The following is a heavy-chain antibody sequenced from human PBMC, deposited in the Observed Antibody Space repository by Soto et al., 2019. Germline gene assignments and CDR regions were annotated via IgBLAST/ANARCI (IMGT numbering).Heavy chain of an antibody. V-gene: IGHV3-66*01. CDR2: IQSGGPT. J-gene: IGHJ6*04. D-gene: IGHD2-15*01. CDR3: ARDDVLCDGGRCYGVPLDV. CDR1: GFTVSSKY. Sequence: ESGGGLVQPGGSLRLSCAASGFTVSSKYMSWVRQAPGKGLEWVSLIQSGGPTYYADSVKGRFTISRDTSENTLHLQMDSLRAEDTAVYYCARDDVLCDGGRCYGVPLDVWCKGTTVTVSS.